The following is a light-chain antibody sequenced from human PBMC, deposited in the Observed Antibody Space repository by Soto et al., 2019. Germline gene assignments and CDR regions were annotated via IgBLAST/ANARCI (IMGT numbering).Light chain of an antibody. J-gene: IGKJ4*01. V-gene: IGKV3-11*01. CDR3: QQRSNWPLT. CDR1: QSVSTY. Sequence: LTQSPATLSLSPGERATLSCRASQSVSTYLAWFQQRPGQAPRLLVYDASNRATGIPARFSGSGSGTDFTLTISSLEPEDFAVYYCQQRSNWPLTFGGGTKVDIK. CDR2: DAS.